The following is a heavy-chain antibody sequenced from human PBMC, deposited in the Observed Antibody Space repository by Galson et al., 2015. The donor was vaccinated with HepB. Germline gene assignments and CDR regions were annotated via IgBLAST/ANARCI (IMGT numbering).Heavy chain of an antibody. Sequence: SVKVSCKASGGSLNRHAISWVRQAPGQGLEWMGRIITALNVATYAQKFQVRVTISVDKSKETAYMELRGLRSDDTAVYYCARDRIEATSNRFDPWGRGTPVIVSS. D-gene: IGHD2/OR15-2a*01. CDR1: GGSLNRHA. CDR3: ARDRIEATSNRFDP. J-gene: IGHJ5*02. V-gene: IGHV1-69*04. CDR2: IITALNVA.